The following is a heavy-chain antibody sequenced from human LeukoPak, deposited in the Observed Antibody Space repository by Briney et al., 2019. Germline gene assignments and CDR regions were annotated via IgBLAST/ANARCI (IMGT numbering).Heavy chain of an antibody. D-gene: IGHD2-2*02. V-gene: IGHV1-18*01. J-gene: IGHJ6*02. CDR1: GYTFTSYG. Sequence: ASVRVSCKASGYTFTSYGISWVRQAPGQGLEWMGWISVYNGNTNYAQKLQGRVTMTTDTSTSTAYMELRSLRSDDTAVYYCARGHIVVVPAAIRGSDYYYYYGMDVWGQGTTVTVSS. CDR2: ISVYNGNT. CDR3: ARGHIVVVPAAIRGSDYYYYYGMDV.